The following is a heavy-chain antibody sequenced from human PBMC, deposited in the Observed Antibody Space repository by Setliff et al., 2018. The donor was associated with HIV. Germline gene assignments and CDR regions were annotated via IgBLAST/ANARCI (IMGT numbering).Heavy chain of an antibody. V-gene: IGHV4-34*01. Sequence: PSETLSLTCAVYGGSVSGHYWGWFRQPPGKGLEWIGEITPSGATNYLPSLKSRVTMSLDTSKNQFSLKMTSVTAADTALYYCSNWNTTIDEDAWGQGTMVTVSS. J-gene: IGHJ5*02. CDR3: SNWNTTIDEDA. D-gene: IGHD5-18*01. CDR1: GGSVSGHY. CDR2: ITPSGAT.